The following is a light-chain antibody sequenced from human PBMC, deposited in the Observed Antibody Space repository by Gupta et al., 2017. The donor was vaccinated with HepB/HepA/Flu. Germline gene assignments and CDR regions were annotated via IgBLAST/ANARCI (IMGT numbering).Light chain of an antibody. V-gene: IGKV1-39*01. CDR3: QQRDNTPST. J-gene: IGKJ1*01. CDR2: AAS. Sequence: IQMTQSPSSLSASVGDRVTITCRASQSISSYLNWYQQKPGKAPQLLIYAASTLQSGVPSRFSGSGSGTXFILTIXKLQPEDIASYYCQQRDNTPSTFGXGTKVEI. CDR1: QSISSY.